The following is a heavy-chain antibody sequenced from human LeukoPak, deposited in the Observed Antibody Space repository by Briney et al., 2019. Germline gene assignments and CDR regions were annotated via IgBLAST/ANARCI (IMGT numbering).Heavy chain of an antibody. Sequence: ASVKVSCKASGYTFTSYDINWVRQATGQGLEWMGWMNPNSGNRGYAQKFQGRVTMTRNTSISTAYMELSSLRSEDTAVYYCARGFRITRVLRYFDWLLINWFDPWGQGTLVTVSS. V-gene: IGHV1-8*01. D-gene: IGHD3-9*01. CDR2: MNPNSGNR. J-gene: IGHJ5*02. CDR1: GYTFTSYD. CDR3: ARGFRITRVLRYFDWLLINWFDP.